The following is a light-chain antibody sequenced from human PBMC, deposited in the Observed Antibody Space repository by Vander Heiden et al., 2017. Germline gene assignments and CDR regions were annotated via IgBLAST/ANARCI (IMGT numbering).Light chain of an antibody. CDR3: NSYTTSNTYV. CDR1: SSDVGSSNR. CDR2: EVN. V-gene: IGLV2-18*02. Sequence: YALTQPTSVSGYPGKSVTISCTVSSSDVGSSNRVSWYQQPPGTAPKVIISEVNNLPSGVPDRFSGSQSGNTASLTISGLQAEDEADYYCNSYTTSNTYVFGTGTKVTVL. J-gene: IGLJ1*01.